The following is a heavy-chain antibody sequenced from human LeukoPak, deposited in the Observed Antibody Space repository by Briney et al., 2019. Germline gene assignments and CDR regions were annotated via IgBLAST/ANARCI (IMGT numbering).Heavy chain of an antibody. J-gene: IGHJ2*01. CDR3: ASLKAMVPGYFDL. V-gene: IGHV1-2*06. CDR1: GYSFTGYY. D-gene: IGHD4/OR15-4a*01. CDR2: INPNSGGT. Sequence: GASVKVSCKASGYSFTGYYMHWVRQAPGQGLEWMGRINPNSGGTNYAQKFQGRVTMTRDTPISTAYMELSSLRSEDTAVYYCASLKAMVPGYFDLWGRGTLVTVSS.